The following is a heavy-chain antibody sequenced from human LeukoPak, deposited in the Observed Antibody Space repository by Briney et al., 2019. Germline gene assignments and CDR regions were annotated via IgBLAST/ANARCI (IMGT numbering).Heavy chain of an antibody. D-gene: IGHD4/OR15-4a*01. Sequence: SETLSLTCTVSGGFICRYHWSWLRQPPGRGLVWIGYIYYSGSTNYIPSLKSRVTISVDTSKNQFSLKLSSVTAADTAVYYCARGLTYWYFDLWGRGTLVTVSS. V-gene: IGHV4-59*01. CDR3: ARGLTYWYFDL. J-gene: IGHJ2*01. CDR1: GGFICRYH. CDR2: IYYSGST.